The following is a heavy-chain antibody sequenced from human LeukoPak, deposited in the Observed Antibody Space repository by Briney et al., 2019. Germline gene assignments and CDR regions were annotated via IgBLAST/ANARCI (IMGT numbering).Heavy chain of an antibody. D-gene: IGHD3-10*01. V-gene: IGHV3-23*01. Sequence: PGGSLRLSCAASGFTFGSYAMSWVRQAPGKGLEWVPAISGSGGSTYYADSVKGRFTISRDNSKNTLYLQMNSLRAEDTAVYYCAKGLLNYYGSGSYYNPTPFDYWGQGTLVTVSS. CDR2: ISGSGGST. CDR1: GFTFGSYA. J-gene: IGHJ4*02. CDR3: AKGLLNYYGSGSYYNPTPFDY.